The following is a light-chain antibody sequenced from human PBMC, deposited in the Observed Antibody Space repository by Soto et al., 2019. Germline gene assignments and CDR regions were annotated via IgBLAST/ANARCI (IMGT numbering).Light chain of an antibody. Sequence: SYELTQPPSVSVAPGQTASITCGGTNIGSKSVHWYQQKPGQAPVLVVYVDSDRPSGIPERFSGAKSTDTATLTISWVEAGDEADYYCQVWDSSSDPRVVFGGGTKLTLL. CDR3: QVWDSSSDPRVV. J-gene: IGLJ2*01. CDR1: NIGSKS. V-gene: IGLV3-21*02. CDR2: VDS.